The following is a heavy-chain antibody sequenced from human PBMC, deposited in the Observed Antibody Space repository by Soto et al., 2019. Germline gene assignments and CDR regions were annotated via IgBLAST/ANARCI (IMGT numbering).Heavy chain of an antibody. Sequence: PSETPSLIATVSGASIGSHYWKCIRQPPGQGPECIGSTSYSGNTKYNPPLKSRVTISLDTSKNQFSLKLRSVTAADTAVYYCARRDGNDAFEIWGQGTMVTVSS. V-gene: IGHV4-59*11. CDR2: TSYSGNT. J-gene: IGHJ3*02. CDR3: ARRDGNDAFEI. CDR1: GASIGSHY. D-gene: IGHD1-1*01.